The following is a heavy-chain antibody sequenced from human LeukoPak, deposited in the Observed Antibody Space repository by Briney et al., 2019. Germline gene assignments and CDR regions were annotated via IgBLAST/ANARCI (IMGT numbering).Heavy chain of an antibody. CDR2: ISGSGGST. Sequence: PGGSLRLSCAASGFTFSSYAMRWVRQAPGKGLEWVSAISGSGGSTYYADSVKGRFTISRDNSKNTLYLQMNSLRAEDTAVYYCAKVRRTRNYYYYYGMDVWGQGTTVTVSS. V-gene: IGHV3-23*01. CDR1: GFTFSSYA. J-gene: IGHJ6*02. CDR3: AKVRRTRNYYYYYGMDV.